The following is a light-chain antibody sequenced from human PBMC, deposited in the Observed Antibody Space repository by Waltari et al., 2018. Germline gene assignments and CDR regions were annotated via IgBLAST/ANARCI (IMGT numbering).Light chain of an antibody. Sequence: DIVMTQSPDSLAVSLGERATINCTSSQSVLSPSNNKNNLAWFQQKPGQPPKLLIYWASTRESGVPDRFSGSGSGTDFSLTISSLQAEDVAVYFCQQFHSTPITFGQGTRLEI. V-gene: IGKV4-1*01. CDR2: WAS. CDR1: QSVLSPSNNKNN. CDR3: QQFHSTPIT. J-gene: IGKJ5*01.